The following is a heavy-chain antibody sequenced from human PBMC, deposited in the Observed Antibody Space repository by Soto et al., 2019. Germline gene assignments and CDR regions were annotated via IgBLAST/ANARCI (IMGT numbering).Heavy chain of an antibody. Sequence: ASVKVSCKASGDTFSDFDINWLRQASGQGPEWMGWMNAKSGDTFSAQRLQGKFNMTWDTSLSTAYMEVGSLTSDDAAIYYCARGNTFTYAGFQLWGQGTKVTVS. J-gene: IGHJ3*01. CDR1: GDTFSDFD. CDR2: MNAKSGDT. V-gene: IGHV1-8*01. D-gene: IGHD3-10*01. CDR3: ARGNTFTYAGFQL.